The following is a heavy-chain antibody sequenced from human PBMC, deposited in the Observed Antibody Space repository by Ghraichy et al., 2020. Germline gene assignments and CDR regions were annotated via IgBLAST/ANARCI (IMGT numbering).Heavy chain of an antibody. D-gene: IGHD2/OR15-2a*01. Sequence: ASVKVSCKASGYRFVRFAMHWVRQAPGQKLEWLGWINAANGDTTYSQKFQGRVTITRDTSATTAYLELRSLTSGDTAVYFCPRSLWLGELSFDYWGQGTLVTVSS. CDR3: PRSLWLGELSFDY. J-gene: IGHJ4*02. V-gene: IGHV1-3*01. CDR1: GYRFVRFA. CDR2: INAANGDT.